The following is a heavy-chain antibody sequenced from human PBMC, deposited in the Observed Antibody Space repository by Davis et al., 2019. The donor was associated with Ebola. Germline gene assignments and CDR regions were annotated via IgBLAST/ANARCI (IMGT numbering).Heavy chain of an antibody. CDR3: ARAGFDEVLDY. Sequence: PGGSLRLSCVASGFTFSNYAMHWVRQAPGKGLEWVAVVSHSEMERFYADSVKGRFTISRDNSENTLYLQMNSLTADDTSVYYCARAGFDEVLDYWGQGTPVTVSS. CDR2: VSHSEMER. CDR1: GFTFSNYA. V-gene: IGHV3-30*04. D-gene: IGHD3-3*01. J-gene: IGHJ4*02.